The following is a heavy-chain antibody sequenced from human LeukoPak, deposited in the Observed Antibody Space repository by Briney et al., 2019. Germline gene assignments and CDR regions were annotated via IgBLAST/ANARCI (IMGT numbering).Heavy chain of an antibody. CDR3: AKAQLGYSYGYVFDY. D-gene: IGHD5-18*01. Sequence: PGGSLRLSCAASGFTFSSYAMSWVRQAPGKGLEWVSAISGSGGSKYYADSVKGRFTIARDKSKNSLYLQMNSPRAEDTAVYYSAKAQLGYSYGYVFDYWGQGTLVTVSS. J-gene: IGHJ4*02. V-gene: IGHV3-23*01. CDR2: ISGSGGSK. CDR1: GFTFSSYA.